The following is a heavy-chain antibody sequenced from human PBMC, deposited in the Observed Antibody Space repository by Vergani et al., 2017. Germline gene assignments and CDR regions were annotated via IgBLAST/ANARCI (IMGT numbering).Heavy chain of an antibody. CDR3: ARDSHIWSCYYVVDYMDV. Sequence: EVQLVESGGGLVKPGGSLRLSCAASGFTFSSYSMNWVRQAPGKGLEWVSSISSSSSYIYYADSVKGRFTISRNNAKNSLYLQMNSLRAEDTAVYYCARDSHIWSCYYVVDYMDVWGKGTTVTVSS. CDR2: ISSSSSYI. D-gene: IGHD3-3*02. V-gene: IGHV3-21*01. J-gene: IGHJ6*03. CDR1: GFTFSSYS.